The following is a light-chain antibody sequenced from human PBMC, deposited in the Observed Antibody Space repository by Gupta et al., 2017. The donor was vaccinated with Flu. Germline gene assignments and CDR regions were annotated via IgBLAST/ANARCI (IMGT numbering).Light chain of an antibody. Sequence: IGMTQSPLSLPVTPEEAASISCRSSQSLLHSNGYNYLDWYLQKPGQSPQLLIYLGSSRASGVPDRFSGSGSGTDFTLKISRVEAEDIGVYFCMQTLQTPYTFGQGTKLEIK. CDR2: LGS. V-gene: IGKV2-28*01. J-gene: IGKJ2*01. CDR3: MQTLQTPYT. CDR1: QSLLHSNGYNY.